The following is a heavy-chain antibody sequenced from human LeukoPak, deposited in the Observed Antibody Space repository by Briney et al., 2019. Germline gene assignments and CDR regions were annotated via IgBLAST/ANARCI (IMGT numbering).Heavy chain of an antibody. CDR3: AKDLVGATYYFDY. V-gene: IGHV3-7*01. D-gene: IGHD1-26*01. CDR1: GFTFSSHW. Sequence: HPGGSLRLSCTGSGFTFSSHWMSWVRQAPGRGLEWVANIKEDGSETYYLDSVKGRFTISRDNAKNSLYLQMNSLRAEDTAVYYCAKDLVGATYYFDYWGQGTLVTVSS. J-gene: IGHJ4*02. CDR2: IKEDGSET.